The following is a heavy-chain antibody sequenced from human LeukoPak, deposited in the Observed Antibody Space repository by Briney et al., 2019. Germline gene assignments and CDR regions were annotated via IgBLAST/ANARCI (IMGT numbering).Heavy chain of an antibody. CDR3: ARANFLYCSSSTCLFDY. CDR1: GYTFTDYY. D-gene: IGHD2-2*01. V-gene: IGHV1-2*02. CDR2: INPNDGDT. Sequence: ASVTVSCKASGYTFTDYYMHWVRRAPGQGFEWMGWINPNDGDTNYAQKFQGRVTMTRDTSISTAHMEVSRLRSDDTAVYYCARANFLYCSSSTCLFDYWGQGTLVTVSS. J-gene: IGHJ4*02.